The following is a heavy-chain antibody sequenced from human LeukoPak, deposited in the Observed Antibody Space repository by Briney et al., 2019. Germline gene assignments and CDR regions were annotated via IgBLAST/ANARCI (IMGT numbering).Heavy chain of an antibody. CDR1: GFTFSSYA. CDR3: ARGGYNYYYYMDV. CDR2: ISYDGSNK. Sequence: GGSLRLSCAASGFTFSSYAMHWVRQAPGKGLEWVAVISYDGSNKYYADSVKGRFTISRDTSKNTLYLQMNSPRAEDTAVYYCARGGYNYYYYMDVWGKGTTVTVSS. D-gene: IGHD5-12*01. J-gene: IGHJ6*03. V-gene: IGHV3-30-3*01.